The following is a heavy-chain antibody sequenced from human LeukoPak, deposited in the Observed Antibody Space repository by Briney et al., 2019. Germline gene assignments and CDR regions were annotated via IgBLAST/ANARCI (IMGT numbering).Heavy chain of an antibody. CDR3: ARDSIAAPDFDY. Sequence: GGSLRLSCAASGFTFSSYSMNWVRQAPGKGLEWVSSISSSSSYIYYADSVKGRFTISRDNAKNSLYLQMNSLRAEDTAVYYCARDSIAAPDFDYWGQGTLVTVSS. J-gene: IGHJ4*02. D-gene: IGHD6-6*01. V-gene: IGHV3-21*01. CDR1: GFTFSSYS. CDR2: ISSSSSYI.